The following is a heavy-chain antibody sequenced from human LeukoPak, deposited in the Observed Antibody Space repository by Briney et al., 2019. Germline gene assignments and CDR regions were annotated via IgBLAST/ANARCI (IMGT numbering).Heavy chain of an antibody. Sequence: PSETLFLTCTVSGGSISSYYWSWIRQPAGKGLEWIGRIYTSGSTNYNPSLKSRVTMSVDTSKNQFSLKLSSVTAADTAVYYCARISTVTTSRAYYYYYYMDVWGKGTTVTVSS. CDR2: IYTSGST. J-gene: IGHJ6*03. D-gene: IGHD4-17*01. V-gene: IGHV4-4*07. CDR1: GGSISSYY. CDR3: ARISTVTTSRAYYYYYYMDV.